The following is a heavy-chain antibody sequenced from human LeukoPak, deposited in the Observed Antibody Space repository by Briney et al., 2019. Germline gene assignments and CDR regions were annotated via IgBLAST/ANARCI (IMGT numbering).Heavy chain of an antibody. Sequence: GGSLRLSCAASGFTFSDYYMSWIRQAPGKGLEWVSYISSSSSYTNYADSVKGRFTISRDNAKNSLYLQMNSLRAEDTAVYYCARDQTLDDYGVHVDYWGQGTLVTVSS. J-gene: IGHJ4*02. CDR1: GFTFSDYY. CDR3: ARDQTLDDYGVHVDY. D-gene: IGHD4-17*01. CDR2: ISSSSSYT. V-gene: IGHV3-11*06.